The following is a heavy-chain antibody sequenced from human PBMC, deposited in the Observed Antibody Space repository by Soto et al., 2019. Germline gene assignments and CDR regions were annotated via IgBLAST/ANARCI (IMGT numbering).Heavy chain of an antibody. V-gene: IGHV4-38-2*01. CDR2: IYHSGST. D-gene: IGHD1-20*01. J-gene: IGHJ4*02. Sequence: SETLSLTCAVSGYSISSCYYWGWIRQPPGKGLEWIGSIYHSGSTYYNPSLKSRVTISVDKSKNQFSLKLSSVTAADTAVYYCARGSPVYDYSDYWGQGTLVTVSS. CDR1: GYSISSCYY. CDR3: ARGSPVYDYSDY.